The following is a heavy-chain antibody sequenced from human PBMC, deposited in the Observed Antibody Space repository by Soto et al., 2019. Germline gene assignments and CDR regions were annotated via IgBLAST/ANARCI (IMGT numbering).Heavy chain of an antibody. Sequence: GGSLRLSCAASGFTFSSYGMHWVRQAPGKGLEWVAVISYDGSNKYYADSVKGRFTISRDNSKNTLYLQMNSLRAEDTAVYYCASSASTDAYWGHGTLVTVSS. J-gene: IGHJ4*01. CDR3: ASSASTDAY. V-gene: IGHV3-30*03. CDR2: ISYDGSNK. CDR1: GFTFSSYG. D-gene: IGHD1-26*01.